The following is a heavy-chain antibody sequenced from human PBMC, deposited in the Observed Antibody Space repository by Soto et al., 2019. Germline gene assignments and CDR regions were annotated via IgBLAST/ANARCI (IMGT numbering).Heavy chain of an antibody. CDR1: GFTFSSYW. CDR3: ARGKYSGGWYYYFDY. V-gene: IGHV3-7*01. J-gene: IGHJ4*02. CDR2: IKQDGSEK. D-gene: IGHD6-19*01. Sequence: AGSLRLSCAASGFTFSSYWMSWVRQAPGKGLEWVANIKQDGSEKYYVDSVKGRFTISRDNAKNSLYLQMNSLRAEDTAVYYCARGKYSGGWYYYFDYWGQGTLVTVSS.